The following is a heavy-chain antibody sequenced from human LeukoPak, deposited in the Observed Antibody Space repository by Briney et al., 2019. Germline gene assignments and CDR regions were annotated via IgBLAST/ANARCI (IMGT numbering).Heavy chain of an antibody. J-gene: IGHJ3*02. CDR3: AKVELAYYAFDI. CDR2: IRYDGSNK. D-gene: IGHD1-1*01. Sequence: GGSLRLSCAASGFTFSSYAMHWVRQAPGKGLEWVAFIRYDGSNKYYADSVKGRFTISRDNSKNTLYLQMNSLRAEDTAVYYCAKVELAYYAFDIWGQGTMVTVSS. CDR1: GFTFSSYA. V-gene: IGHV3-30*02.